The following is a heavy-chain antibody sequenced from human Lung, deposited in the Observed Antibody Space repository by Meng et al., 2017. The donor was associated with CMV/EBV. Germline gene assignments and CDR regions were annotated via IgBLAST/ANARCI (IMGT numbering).Heavy chain of an antibody. D-gene: IGHD2-2*02. CDR3: ARRVRDCSSSNRYTLGFGY. CDR2: IYPGDSDT. V-gene: IGHV5-51*01. Sequence: XVSXKASGYSFTSYWIGWVRQMPGQGLEWMGLIYPGDSDTRYSPSFQGQITISADKSINTAYLKWSSLKTADNAMYYCARRVRDCSSSNRYTLGFGYXGQGXLVTVSS. J-gene: IGHJ4*02. CDR1: GYSFTSYW.